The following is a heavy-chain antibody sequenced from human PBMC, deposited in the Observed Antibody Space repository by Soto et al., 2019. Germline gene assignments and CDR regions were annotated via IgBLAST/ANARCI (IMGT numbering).Heavy chain of an antibody. CDR3: ARDGISLSIWLGRGTAFDI. CDR1: GFTFSSYW. D-gene: IGHD5-18*01. J-gene: IGHJ3*02. Sequence: GGSLRLSCAASGFTFSSYWMHWVRQAPGKGLVWVSRINSDGSSTSYADSVKGRFTISRDNAKNTLYLQMNSLRAEDTAVYYCARDGISLSIWLGRGTAFDIWAQGTMVTVSS. CDR2: INSDGSST. V-gene: IGHV3-74*01.